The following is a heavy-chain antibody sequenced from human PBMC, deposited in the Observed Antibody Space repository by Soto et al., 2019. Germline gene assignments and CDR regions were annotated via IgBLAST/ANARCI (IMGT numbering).Heavy chain of an antibody. CDR1: GCTLSRYS. D-gene: IGHD3-16*01. J-gene: IGHJ1*01. Sequence: PGVSLRVSWAAAGCTLSRYSRNWVRQAPGKGLEWVSYISRSSSTIYYADSVKGRFTISRDNAENSLYLQMNSLRAEDTAVYYCVRAPYYDAYFQTWGQGTPVTVSS. CDR3: VRAPYYDAYFQT. V-gene: IGHV3-48*01. CDR2: ISRSSSTI.